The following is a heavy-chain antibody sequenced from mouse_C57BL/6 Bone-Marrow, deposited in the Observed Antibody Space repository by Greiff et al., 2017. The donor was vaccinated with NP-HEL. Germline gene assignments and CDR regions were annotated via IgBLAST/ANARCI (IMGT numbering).Heavy chain of an antibody. CDR2: INPSTGGT. CDR1: GYSFTGYY. Sequence: EVKLVESGPELVKPGASVKISCKASGYSFTGYYMNWVKQSPEKSLEWIGEINPSTGGTTYNQKFKAKATLTVDKSSSTAYMQLKSLTSEDSAVYYCARDYGYDGFDYWGQGTTLTVSS. V-gene: IGHV1-42*01. CDR3: ARDYGYDGFDY. J-gene: IGHJ2*01. D-gene: IGHD2-2*01.